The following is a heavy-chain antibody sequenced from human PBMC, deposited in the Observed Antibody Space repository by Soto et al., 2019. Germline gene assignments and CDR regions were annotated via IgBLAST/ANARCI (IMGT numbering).Heavy chain of an antibody. J-gene: IGHJ6*02. V-gene: IGHV4-34*01. CDR1: GGSFSGYY. Sequence: PSETLSLTCAVYGGSFSGYYWSWIRQPPGKGLEWIGEINHSGSTNYNPSLKSRVTISVDTSKNQFSLKLSSVTAADTAVYYCARSHPLWQLVGGYYYYGMDVWGQGTTVTVSS. D-gene: IGHD6-6*01. CDR2: INHSGST. CDR3: ARSHPLWQLVGGYYYYGMDV.